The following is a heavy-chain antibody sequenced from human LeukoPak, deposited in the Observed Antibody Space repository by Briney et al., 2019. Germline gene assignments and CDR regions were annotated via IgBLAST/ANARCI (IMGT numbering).Heavy chain of an antibody. CDR3: ARDAVIVVSSGARRWFDP. CDR1: GGSISSGSYY. J-gene: IGHJ5*02. Sequence: SETLSLTCTVSGGSISSGSYYWSWIRQPAGKGLEWIGRIYTSGSTNYNPSLKSRVTMSVDTSKNQFSLKLSSVTAADTAVYYCARDAVIVVSSGARRWFDPWGQGTLVTVSS. V-gene: IGHV4-61*02. CDR2: IYTSGST. D-gene: IGHD3-22*01.